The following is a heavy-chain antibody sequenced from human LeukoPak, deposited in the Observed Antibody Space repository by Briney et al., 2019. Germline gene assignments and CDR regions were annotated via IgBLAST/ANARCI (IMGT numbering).Heavy chain of an antibody. CDR3: AREVRYYDDTGYPDY. D-gene: IGHD3-22*01. CDR1: GYTFTGYY. CDR2: INPNSGGT. Sequence: SLKVSCKASGYTFTGYYMHWVRLAPGQGPEWLRWINPNSGGTNYTQKFQGRVTMTRDTSISTAYMELSRLRSDDTAVYYCAREVRYYDDTGYPDYWGQGTLVTVSS. V-gene: IGHV1-2*02. J-gene: IGHJ4*02.